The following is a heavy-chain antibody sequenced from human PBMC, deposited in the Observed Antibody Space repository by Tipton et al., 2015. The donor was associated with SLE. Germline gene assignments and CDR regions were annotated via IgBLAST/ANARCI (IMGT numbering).Heavy chain of an antibody. CDR3: ARGRQLAYFDY. V-gene: IGHV4-61*02. CDR1: GGSISSGSYY. Sequence: TLSLTCTVSGGSISSGSYYWSWIRQPAGKGLEWIGRIYTSGSTNYNPSLKSRVTISVDTSKNQFSLKLSSVTAADTAVYYCARGRQLAYFDYWGQGTLVTVSS. CDR2: IYTSGST. J-gene: IGHJ4*02. D-gene: IGHD6-6*01.